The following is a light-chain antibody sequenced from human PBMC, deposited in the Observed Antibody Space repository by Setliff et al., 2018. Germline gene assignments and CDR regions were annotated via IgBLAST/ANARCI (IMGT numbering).Light chain of an antibody. CDR3: QQRSYWIT. Sequence: IVLTQSPATLSLSPGERATLSCRASQSISNYLAWYQQKPGQAPRLLIYHASNRATGIPARFSGSGSGTDFTLTISGLEPEDFAVYYCQQRSYWITFGQGTRLEIK. CDR1: QSISNY. V-gene: IGKV3-11*01. CDR2: HAS. J-gene: IGKJ5*01.